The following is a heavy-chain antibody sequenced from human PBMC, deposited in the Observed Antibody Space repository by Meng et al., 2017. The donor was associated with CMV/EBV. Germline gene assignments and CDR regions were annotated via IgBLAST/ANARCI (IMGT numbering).Heavy chain of an antibody. Sequence: GGSLRLSCAASGFTFSSYGMHWVRQAPGKGLEWVAFIRYDGSNKYYADSVKGRFTISRDNSKNTLYLQMNRLRAEDTAVYYCAKDLVDIVVVPAATDYYYYYGMDVWGQGTTVTVSS. V-gene: IGHV3-30*02. J-gene: IGHJ6*02. CDR1: GFTFSSYG. CDR3: AKDLVDIVVVPAATDYYYYYGMDV. CDR2: IRYDGSNK. D-gene: IGHD2-2*03.